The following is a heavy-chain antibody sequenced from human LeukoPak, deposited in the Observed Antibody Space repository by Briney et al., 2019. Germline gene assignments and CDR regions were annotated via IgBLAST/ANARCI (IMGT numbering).Heavy chain of an antibody. CDR2: IYYSGST. D-gene: IGHD1-1*01. CDR1: GGSISSSSYY. V-gene: IGHV4-39*01. Sequence: PSETLSLTCTVSGGSISSSSYYWGWIRQPPGKGLEWIGSIYYSGSTYYNPSLKSRVTISVDTSKNQFSLKLSPVTAADTAVYYCARLGAGTTDYWGQGTLVTVSS. CDR3: ARLGAGTTDY. J-gene: IGHJ4*02.